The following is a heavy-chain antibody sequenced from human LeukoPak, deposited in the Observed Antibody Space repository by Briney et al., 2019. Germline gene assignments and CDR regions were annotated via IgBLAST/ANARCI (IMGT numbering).Heavy chain of an antibody. CDR3: ARDVDYANPRHDY. Sequence: GGSLRLSCKTSGFTFSSYSMNWVRQAPGKGLEWVSSISSSSTYIYYAESMKGRFTISRDNAKNSLYLQMNSLRAEDTAVYYCARDVDYANPRHDYWGQGTLVTVSS. D-gene: IGHD4/OR15-4a*01. J-gene: IGHJ4*02. V-gene: IGHV3-21*01. CDR2: ISSSSTYI. CDR1: GFTFSSYS.